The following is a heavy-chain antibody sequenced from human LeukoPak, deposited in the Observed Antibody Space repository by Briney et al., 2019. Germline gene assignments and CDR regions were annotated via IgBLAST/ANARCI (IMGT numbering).Heavy chain of an antibody. CDR3: AGGYSSSWWVGGYYYYYMDV. D-gene: IGHD6-13*01. J-gene: IGHJ6*03. V-gene: IGHV4-39*01. CDR2: IYYSGST. CDR1: GGSISSSSYY. Sequence: SETLSLTCTVSGGSISSSSYYWGWIRQPPGKGLEWIGSIYYSGSTYYNPSLKSRVTISVGTSKNQFSLKLSSVTAADTAVYYGAGGYSSSWWVGGYYYYYMDVWGKGTTVTISS.